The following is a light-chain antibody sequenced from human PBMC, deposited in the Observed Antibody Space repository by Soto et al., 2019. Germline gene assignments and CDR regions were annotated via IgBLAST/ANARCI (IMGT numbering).Light chain of an antibody. CDR1: ESISRW. CDR2: DAS. V-gene: IGKV1-5*01. CDR3: QQYGSSPPIT. J-gene: IGKJ5*01. Sequence: DIQMTQSPSTLSASVGDRVTITCRASESISRWLAWYQQKPGKAPKLLIYDASSLESGVPSRFSGSVSGTEFTLTISRLEPEDFAAYYGQQYGSSPPITFGQGTRLEIK.